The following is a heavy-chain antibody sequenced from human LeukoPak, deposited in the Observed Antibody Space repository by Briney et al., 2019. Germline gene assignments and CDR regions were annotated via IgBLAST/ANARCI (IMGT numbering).Heavy chain of an antibody. D-gene: IGHD1-1*01. Sequence: PSETLSLTCNVSGASISSYYWSWIRQPAGKGLEWIGRIYTSANTNYSPSFKSRATISIDRSKNQFSLNLPSVTAADTAVYYCARDRIWNDAGHDPFDIRGQGTMVTVSS. V-gene: IGHV4-4*07. CDR3: ARDRIWNDAGHDPFDI. CDR1: GASISSYY. J-gene: IGHJ3*02. CDR2: IYTSANT.